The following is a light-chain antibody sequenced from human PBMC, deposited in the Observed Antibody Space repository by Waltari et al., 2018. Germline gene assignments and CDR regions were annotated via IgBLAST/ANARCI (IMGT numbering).Light chain of an antibody. V-gene: IGLV2-23*02. CDR2: EVS. CDR3: CSYAGYTSLL. CDR1: SSDVGNYNL. Sequence: QSALTQPASVSGSPGQSITISCTGTSSDVGNYNLISWYQKYPDTAPKLSIYEVSKRPSGVFSCFSGSNSGNTASLTISGLQAEDEAEYYCCSYAGYTSLLFGGGTKFTVL. J-gene: IGLJ2*01.